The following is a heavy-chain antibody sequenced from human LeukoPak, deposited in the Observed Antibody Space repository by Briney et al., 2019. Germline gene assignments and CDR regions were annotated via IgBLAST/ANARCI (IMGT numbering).Heavy chain of an antibody. CDR2: IYYSGST. D-gene: IGHD6-19*01. V-gene: IGHV4-59*11. Sequence: PSETLSLTCTVSGGSISSHYWSWIRQPPGKGLGWVGYIYYSGSTNYNPSLKTRVTISVDTSKNQFSLKLSSVTAADTAVYYCARGVNGIAVAGTYYYYYYMDVWGKGTTVTVSS. CDR3: ARGVNGIAVAGTYYYYYYMDV. CDR1: GGSISSHY. J-gene: IGHJ6*03.